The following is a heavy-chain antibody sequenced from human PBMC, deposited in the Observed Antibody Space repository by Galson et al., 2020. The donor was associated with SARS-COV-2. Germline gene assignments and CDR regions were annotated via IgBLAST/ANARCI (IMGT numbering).Heavy chain of an antibody. Sequence: ASVKVSCKTSGYSFNLYGLSWVRQAPGQGLEWMGWISASNGNSNHAQKFQGRITMTTDTSTSTAYLDLTSLRSDDTAVYFCAREDYTGSWGRLDYWGQGTLVTVSS. CDR1: GYSFNLYG. CDR2: ISASNGNS. J-gene: IGHJ4*02. CDR3: AREDYTGSWGRLDY. D-gene: IGHD4-4*01. V-gene: IGHV1-18*01.